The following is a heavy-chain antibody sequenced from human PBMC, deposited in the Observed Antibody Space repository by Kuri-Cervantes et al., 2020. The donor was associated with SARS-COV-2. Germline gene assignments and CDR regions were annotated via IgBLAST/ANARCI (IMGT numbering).Heavy chain of an antibody. CDR1: GFTFSSYA. Sequence: GESLKISCAASGFTFSSYAMHWVRQAPGKGLEWVAVISYDGSNKYYADSVKGRFTISRDNSKNTLYLQMNILRAEDTAVYYCARDLSWAAAGSLDYWGQGTLVTVSS. D-gene: IGHD6-13*01. CDR2: ISYDGSNK. CDR3: ARDLSWAAAGSLDY. V-gene: IGHV3-30-3*01. J-gene: IGHJ4*02.